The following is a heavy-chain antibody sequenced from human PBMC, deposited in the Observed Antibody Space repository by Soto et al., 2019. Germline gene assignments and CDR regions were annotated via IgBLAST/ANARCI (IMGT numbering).Heavy chain of an antibody. CDR3: ARHDRYYYDSSGYRWFDP. CDR2: IFNSGNT. J-gene: IGHJ5*02. V-gene: IGHV4-39*01. CDR1: GGSISSISDY. D-gene: IGHD3-22*01. Sequence: SETLSLTCSVSGGSISSISDYWARIRQPPGKGLEWIGNIFNSGNTYYKSSFKGRVTISVDTSKNQFSLKLSSVTAADTAVYYCARHDRYYYDSSGYRWFDPWGQGTLVTVSS.